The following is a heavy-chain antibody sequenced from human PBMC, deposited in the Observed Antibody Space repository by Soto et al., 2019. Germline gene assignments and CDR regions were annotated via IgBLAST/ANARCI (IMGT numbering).Heavy chain of an antibody. Sequence: QPGGSLRLSCAASGFTFGSYWMNWVRQAPGKGLVWVSRIDSDGSSTTYADSVKGRFTTSRDNAKNTLYLQMSSLRVEDTAVYYCARGRPYGMDVWGQVPTGTFSS. CDR1: GFTFGSYW. CDR2: IDSDGSST. V-gene: IGHV3-74*01. CDR3: ARGRPYGMDV. J-gene: IGHJ6*02.